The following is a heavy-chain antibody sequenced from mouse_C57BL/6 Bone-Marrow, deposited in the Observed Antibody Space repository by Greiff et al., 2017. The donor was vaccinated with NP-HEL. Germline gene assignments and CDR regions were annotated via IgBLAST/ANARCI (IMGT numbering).Heavy chain of an antibody. CDR1: GYAFSSYW. CDR3: ARWYYDYDVEYYWDD. Sequence: QVQLQQSGAELVKPGASVKISCKASGYAFSSYWMNWVKQRPGKGLEWIGQIYPGDGDTNYNGKFKGKATLTADKSSSPAYMQLRSLTSEDSAVECCARWYYDYDVEYYWDDWGEGTTLTVAS. J-gene: IGHJ2*01. D-gene: IGHD2-4*01. V-gene: IGHV1-80*01. CDR2: IYPGDGDT.